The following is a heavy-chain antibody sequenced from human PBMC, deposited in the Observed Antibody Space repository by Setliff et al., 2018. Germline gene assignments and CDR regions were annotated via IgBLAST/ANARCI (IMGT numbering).Heavy chain of an antibody. J-gene: IGHJ4*02. D-gene: IGHD6-13*01. V-gene: IGHV3-23*01. CDR3: AKDGTDLRLIAAAGTPWGYFDY. Sequence: LRLSCAASGFTFSSSAMAWVRQAPGKGLEWVSAISSTITSTYYADSVKGRFTISRDNAKNSLYLQMNSLRAEDTALYYCAKDGTDLRLIAAAGTPWGYFDYWGQGTLVTVSS. CDR2: ISSTITST. CDR1: GFTFSSSA.